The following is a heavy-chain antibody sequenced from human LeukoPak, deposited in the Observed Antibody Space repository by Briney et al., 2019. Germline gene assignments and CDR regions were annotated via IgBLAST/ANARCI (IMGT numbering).Heavy chain of an antibody. CDR2: INHSGST. V-gene: IGHV4-34*01. D-gene: IGHD3-22*01. CDR3: ARGQQGRSEVVVIRPFDY. Sequence: GSLRLSCAASGFTVSSNYMSWVRQPPGKGLEWIGEINHSGSTNYNPSLKSRVTISVDTSKNQFSLKLSSVTAADTAVYYCARGQQGRSEVVVIRPFDYWGQGTLVTVSS. J-gene: IGHJ4*02. CDR1: GFTVSSNY.